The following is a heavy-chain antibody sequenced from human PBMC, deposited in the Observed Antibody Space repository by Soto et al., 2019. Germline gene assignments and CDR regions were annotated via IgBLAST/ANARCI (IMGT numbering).Heavy chain of an antibody. V-gene: IGHV3-23*01. CDR2: IIASGGT. CDR3: AKDYQVAADPSSVILFDY. Sequence: GGSLRLSCAASGCSFNHYAMSWVRQAPGKGLVCVSIIIASGGTFYAVSVKGRFTISRTNCKNTVDLQRSSLRVEDTAIYYCAKDYQVAADPSSVILFDYWGQGDLITVSS. J-gene: IGHJ4*02. D-gene: IGHD2-15*01. CDR1: GCSFNHYA.